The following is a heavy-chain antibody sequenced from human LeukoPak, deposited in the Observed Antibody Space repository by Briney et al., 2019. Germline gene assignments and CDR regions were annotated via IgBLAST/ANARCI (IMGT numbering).Heavy chain of an antibody. Sequence: PGGSLRLSCAASGFIFGGYWMSWVRQAPGRGLEWVANINPDGSIKYYVSSIKGRFTISRDNAKNSLYLQMNSLRAEDTAVYYCASGFLQWLYWGQGTLVTVSS. CDR3: ASGFLQWLY. V-gene: IGHV3-7*01. J-gene: IGHJ4*02. CDR1: GFIFGGYW. D-gene: IGHD3-3*01. CDR2: INPDGSIK.